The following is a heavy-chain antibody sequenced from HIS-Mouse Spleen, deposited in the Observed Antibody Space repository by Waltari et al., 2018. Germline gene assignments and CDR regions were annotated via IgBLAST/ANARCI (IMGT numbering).Heavy chain of an antibody. D-gene: IGHD4-4*01. Sequence: QVQLQQWGAGLLKPSETLSLTCAVYGGSFSGYYWSWIRQPPGKGLEGIGEINHSGSTNDNPSLKSRGTIAVDTANNQFSLKLSAVTAADTAVYYCARGGGLGNSAWFDYWGQGTLVTVSS. CDR2: INHSGST. J-gene: IGHJ4*02. CDR3: ARGGGLGNSAWFDY. CDR1: GGSFSGYY. V-gene: IGHV4-34*01.